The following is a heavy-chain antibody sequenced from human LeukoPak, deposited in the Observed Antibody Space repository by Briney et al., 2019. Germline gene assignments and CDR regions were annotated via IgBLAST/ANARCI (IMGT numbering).Heavy chain of an antibody. CDR2: IIPIFGTA. CDR3: ARVWQLDPSSSSSYYYYYMDV. J-gene: IGHJ6*03. Sequence: VASVKVSCKASGCTFSSYAISWVRQAPGQGLEWMGGIIPIFGTANYAQKFQGRVTITADESTSTAYMKLSSLRSEDTAVYYCARVWQLDPSSSSSYYYYYMDVWGKGTTVTVYS. V-gene: IGHV1-69*13. D-gene: IGHD6-6*01. CDR1: GCTFSSYA.